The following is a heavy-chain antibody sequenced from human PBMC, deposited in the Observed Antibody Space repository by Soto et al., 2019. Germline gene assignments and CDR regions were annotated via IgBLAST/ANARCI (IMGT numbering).Heavy chain of an antibody. CDR1: GDSVFSNSAA. V-gene: IGHV6-1*01. D-gene: IGHD3-3*02. CDR2: TYYRSKWYN. Sequence: PSQTLSLTCAISGDSVFSNSAAWNWIRQSPSRGLEWLGRTYYRSKWYNDYAGSVRSRITINPDTSKNQFSLHLNSVTPDDTAVYYCARDLSGFFQHWVLGTLVTSPQ. J-gene: IGHJ1*01. CDR3: ARDLSGFFQH.